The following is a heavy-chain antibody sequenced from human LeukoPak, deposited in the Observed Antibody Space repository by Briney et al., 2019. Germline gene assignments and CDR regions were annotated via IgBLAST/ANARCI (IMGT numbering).Heavy chain of an antibody. CDR1: GFTFSNYE. D-gene: IGHD3-10*01. CDR3: ARGVPIDS. CDR2: IRFSGSTM. V-gene: IGHV3-48*03. J-gene: IGHJ4*02. Sequence: PGGSLRLSCAASGFTFSNYEMNWVRQAPGKGLGWVSYIRFSGSTMSYAESVKGRFTISRDNAKKSRYLQINSLRAEDTAVYHCARGVPIDSWGQGTLVTVSS.